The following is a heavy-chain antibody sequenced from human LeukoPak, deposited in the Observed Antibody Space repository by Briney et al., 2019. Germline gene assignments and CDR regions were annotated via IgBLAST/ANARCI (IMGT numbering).Heavy chain of an antibody. D-gene: IGHD3-22*01. Sequence: GGSLRLSCAASGFTFSKYWMSWVRQAPAKGLVWVSRINSDGSSRHYADSVKGRFTISRDNAKNTLRLQMTSLRAEDTAVYYCARGGPDSSDYSSLFDYWGRGILVTVSS. CDR1: GFTFSKYW. CDR3: ARGGPDSSDYSSLFDY. CDR2: INSDGSSR. J-gene: IGHJ4*02. V-gene: IGHV3-74*01.